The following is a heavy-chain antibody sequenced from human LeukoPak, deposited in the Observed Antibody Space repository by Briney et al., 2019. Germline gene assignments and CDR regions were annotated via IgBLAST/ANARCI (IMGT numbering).Heavy chain of an antibody. V-gene: IGHV3-7*03. CDR2: INHNGNVN. CDR1: GFTFSNAW. Sequence: GGSLRLTCATSGFTFSNAWMNWARQAPGKGLEWVASINHNGNVNYYVDSVKGRFTTSRDNAKNSLYLQMSNLRAEDTAVYFCARGGGLDVWGQGATVTVSS. D-gene: IGHD3-16*01. J-gene: IGHJ6*02. CDR3: ARGGGLDV.